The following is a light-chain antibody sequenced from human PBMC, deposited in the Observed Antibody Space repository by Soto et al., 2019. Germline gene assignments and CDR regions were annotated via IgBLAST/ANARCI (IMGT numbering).Light chain of an antibody. CDR2: DTS. V-gene: IGKV3-15*01. Sequence: EVVLTQSPATLSVSPGEGVTLSCRASQGIGDTLAWYQHKPVQTPRLLIYDTSARATGVPARFSGSRSGTDFTLTISRLEPEDFAVYYCHQYDSWTFGQGTKVDIK. CDR3: HQYDSWT. CDR1: QGIGDT. J-gene: IGKJ1*01.